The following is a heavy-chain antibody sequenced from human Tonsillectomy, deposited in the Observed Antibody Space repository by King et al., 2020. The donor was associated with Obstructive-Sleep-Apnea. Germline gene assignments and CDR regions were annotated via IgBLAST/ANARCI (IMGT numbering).Heavy chain of an antibody. CDR3: ARAIGPLDL. Sequence: VQLVESGGGVVQPGRSLRLSCAASGFTFSSYAIHWVRQSPGKGLEWLAVISYDGRKKYYADSVKGRFTISRDNSKNTVYLQMNSLRAEDTAVFYCARAIGPLDLCGGGTLVTVSS. V-gene: IGHV3-30*04. CDR2: ISYDGRKK. D-gene: IGHD3/OR15-3a*01. J-gene: IGHJ2*01. CDR1: GFTFSSYA.